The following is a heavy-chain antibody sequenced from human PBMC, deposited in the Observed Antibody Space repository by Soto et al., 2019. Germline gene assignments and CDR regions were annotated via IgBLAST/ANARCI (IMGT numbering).Heavy chain of an antibody. CDR3: ARTRSTANVEG. CDR2: IRAFSGRK. J-gene: IGHJ4*02. V-gene: IGHV1-18*01. Sequence: QVQLVQSGAEVKKPGASVKVSCKTSGFNFFNYGYTWVRQAPGQGLEWVGCIRAFSGRKDYAPKFQGRVTLTADTSTSTAYIGLGSITSDDTAVYYCARTRSTANVEGWGQGTLVTVSS. CDR1: GFNFFNYG. D-gene: IGHD1-26*01.